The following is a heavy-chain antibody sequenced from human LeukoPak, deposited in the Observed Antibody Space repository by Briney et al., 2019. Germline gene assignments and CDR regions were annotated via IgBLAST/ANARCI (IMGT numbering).Heavy chain of an antibody. CDR3: ASQRMGIAAAGTRSADAFDI. CDR2: IYYSGSS. D-gene: IGHD6-13*01. Sequence: PSETLSLTCTVSGGSISTYYWSWIRQPPGKGLEWIGYIYYSGSSNYNPSLKSRVTISVDTSKNQFSLKLSSVTAADTAVYYCASQRMGIAAAGTRSADAFDIWGQGTMVTVSS. CDR1: GGSISTYY. V-gene: IGHV4-59*08. J-gene: IGHJ3*02.